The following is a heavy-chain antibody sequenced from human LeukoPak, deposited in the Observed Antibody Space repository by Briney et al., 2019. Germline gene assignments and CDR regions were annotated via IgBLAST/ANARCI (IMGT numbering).Heavy chain of an antibody. Sequence: ASVKVACKASGGTFSSYAISWVRQAPGQGLEWMGWMNPNSGNTGSAQRFQGRVTMTRNTSISTAYMELSSLRSEDTAVYYCARALRVGRYSADYWGQGTLVTVSS. V-gene: IGHV1-8*02. CDR2: MNPNSGNT. CDR3: ARALRVGRYSADY. J-gene: IGHJ4*02. CDR1: GGTFSSYA. D-gene: IGHD2-15*01.